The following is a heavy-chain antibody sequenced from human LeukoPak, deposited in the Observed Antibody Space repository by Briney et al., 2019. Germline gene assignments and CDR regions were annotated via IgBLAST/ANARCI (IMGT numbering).Heavy chain of an antibody. D-gene: IGHD3-9*01. J-gene: IGHJ3*02. CDR3: ARDGDYDILTGYLNGDAFDI. Sequence: GGSLRLSCAASGFTFSGYIMNWVRQAPGKGLEWVSYISSSSSTIYYADSVKGRFTISRDNAKNSLYLQMNSLRAEDTAVYYCARDGDYDILTGYLNGDAFDIWGQGTMVTVSS. CDR1: GFTFSGYI. CDR2: ISSSSSTI. V-gene: IGHV3-48*01.